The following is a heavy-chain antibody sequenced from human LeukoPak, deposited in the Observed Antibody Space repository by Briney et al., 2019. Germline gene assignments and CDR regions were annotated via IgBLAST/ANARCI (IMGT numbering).Heavy chain of an antibody. D-gene: IGHD6-19*01. CDR2: IGTAGDT. CDR3: ARETSSGWSVGAFDI. J-gene: IGHJ3*02. Sequence: QPGGSLRLSCAASGFTFSSYDMHWVRQATGKGLEWVSAIGTAGDTYYPGSVKGRFTISRENAKNSLYLQMNSLRAGDTAVYYCARETSSGWSVGAFDIWGQGTMVPVSS. CDR1: GFTFSSYD. V-gene: IGHV3-13*01.